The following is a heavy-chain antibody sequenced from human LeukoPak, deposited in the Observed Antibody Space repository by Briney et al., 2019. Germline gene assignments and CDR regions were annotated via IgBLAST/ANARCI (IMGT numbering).Heavy chain of an antibody. CDR1: GYTFTSYD. V-gene: IGHV1-8*01. D-gene: IGHD3-3*01. J-gene: IGHJ5*02. CDR3: ATGLRFLEWLLYR. CDR2: MNPNSGNT. Sequence: ASVKVSCKASGYTFTSYDINWVRQATGQGLEWMGWMNPNSGNTGYAQKFQGRVTMTRNTSISTAYMELSSLRSEDTAVYYCATGLRFLEWLLYRWGQGTLVTVSS.